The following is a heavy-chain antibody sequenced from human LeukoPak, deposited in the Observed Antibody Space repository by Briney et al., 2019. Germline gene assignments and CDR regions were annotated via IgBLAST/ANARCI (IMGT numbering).Heavy chain of an antibody. CDR1: GGSFSGYY. CDR2: INHSGST. J-gene: IGHJ5*02. V-gene: IGHV4-34*01. CDR3: XRGYGGNTWFDP. D-gene: IGHD4/OR15-4a*01. Sequence: SETLSLTCAVYGGSFSGYYWSWIRQPPGKGLEWIGEINHSGSTNYNPSLKSRVTISVDTSKNQFSLKLSSVTAADTAVYYCXRGYGGNTWFDPWGQGTLVTVSS.